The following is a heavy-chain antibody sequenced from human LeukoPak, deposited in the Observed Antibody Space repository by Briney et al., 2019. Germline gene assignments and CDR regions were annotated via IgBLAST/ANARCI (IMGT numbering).Heavy chain of an antibody. CDR2: ISAYNGNT. V-gene: IGHV1-18*01. Sequence: ASVKVSCKASGYTFTSYGISWVRQAPGQGLEWMGWISAYNGNTNYAQKLQGRVTMTTDTSTSTAYMELRSLRSDDTAVYYCATDAGRRWDTAMGGYYYYYMDVWGKGTTVTVSS. D-gene: IGHD5-18*01. CDR3: ATDAGRRWDTAMGGYYYYYMDV. CDR1: GYTFTSYG. J-gene: IGHJ6*03.